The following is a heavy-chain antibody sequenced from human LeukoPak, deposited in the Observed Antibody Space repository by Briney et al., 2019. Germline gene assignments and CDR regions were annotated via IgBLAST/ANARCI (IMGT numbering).Heavy chain of an antibody. V-gene: IGHV1-69*04. CDR3: ATKNLFHL. CDR1: GGTFSSYA. CDR2: IIPILGIA. D-gene: IGHD1-14*01. Sequence: SVKVSCKASGGTFSSYAISWVRQAPGQGLEWMGRIIPILGIANYAQKFQGRVALTEDASSDTAFMHLSTLRPDDTSLYYCATKNLFHLWGPGTLVTVSS. J-gene: IGHJ5*02.